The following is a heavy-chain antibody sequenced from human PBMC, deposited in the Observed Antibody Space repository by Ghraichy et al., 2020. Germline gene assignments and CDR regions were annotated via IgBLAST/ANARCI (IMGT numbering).Heavy chain of an antibody. CDR2: IYSGGST. CDR1: GFTISSNY. D-gene: IGHD6-25*01. J-gene: IGHJ6*02. Sequence: GGSLRLSCAASGFTISSNYMSWVRQAPGKGLEWVSVIYSGGSTYYADSVKGRFTISRDNSKNTLYLQMNSLRAEDTAVYYCARGRAAPHYYYYGMDVWGQGTTVTVSS. CDR3: ARGRAAPHYYYYGMDV. V-gene: IGHV3-66*01.